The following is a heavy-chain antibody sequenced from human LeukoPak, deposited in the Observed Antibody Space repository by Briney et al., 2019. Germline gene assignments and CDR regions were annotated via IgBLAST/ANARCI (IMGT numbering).Heavy chain of an antibody. CDR3: ARAPYYDSSGYPGQEYYFDY. D-gene: IGHD3-22*01. CDR2: IIPILGIA. Sequence: ASVKVSCKASGGTFSSYAISWVRQAPGQGLEWMGRIIPILGIANYAQKFQGGVTITADKSTSTAYMELSSLRSEDTAVYYCARAPYYDSSGYPGQEYYFDYWGQGTLVTVSS. V-gene: IGHV1-69*04. J-gene: IGHJ4*02. CDR1: GGTFSSYA.